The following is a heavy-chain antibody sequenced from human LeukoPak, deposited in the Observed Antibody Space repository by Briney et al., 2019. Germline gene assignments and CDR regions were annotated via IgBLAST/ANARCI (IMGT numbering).Heavy chain of an antibody. CDR2: IYSGGST. D-gene: IGHD6-19*01. J-gene: IGHJ4*02. V-gene: IGHV3-53*01. Sequence: PGGSLRLSCAASGFTVSSNYMSWVRQAPGKGLEWVSVIYSGGSTYYADSVKGRFTISRDNSKNTLYLQMNSLRAEDTAVYYCARDRGYSSGRYLDYWGQGTLVTVSS. CDR3: ARDRGYSSGRYLDY. CDR1: GFTVSSNY.